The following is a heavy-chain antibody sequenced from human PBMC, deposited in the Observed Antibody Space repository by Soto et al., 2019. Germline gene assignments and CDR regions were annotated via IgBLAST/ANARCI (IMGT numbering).Heavy chain of an antibody. J-gene: IGHJ4*02. Sequence: EVQLVESGGGLVQPGGSLRLSCAASGFIFSSYWMHWVRQAPGKGLVWVSRVNSDGSSTSYADSVKGRFTISRDNAKNTLYLQMSSLRAEDTAMYYCARGGACGGDCYDYWGQGTLVTVSS. CDR2: VNSDGSST. D-gene: IGHD2-21*01. CDR3: ARGGACGGDCYDY. CDR1: GFIFSSYW. V-gene: IGHV3-74*01.